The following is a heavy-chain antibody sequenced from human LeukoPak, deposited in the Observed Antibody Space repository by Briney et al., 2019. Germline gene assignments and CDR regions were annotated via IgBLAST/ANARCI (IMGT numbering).Heavy chain of an antibody. Sequence: SETLSLTCTVSGGSISSGTYYWTWIRQPAGKGLEWIGRVSSSGTTNYNPYNPSLKSRVTISVDTSKNQFSLELSSVTAADTAVYYCARAEFWSGYYSHFDIWGQGTMVTVSS. V-gene: IGHV4-61*02. CDR1: GGSISSGTYY. J-gene: IGHJ3*02. CDR3: ARAEFWSGYYSHFDI. CDR2: VSSSGTT. D-gene: IGHD3-3*01.